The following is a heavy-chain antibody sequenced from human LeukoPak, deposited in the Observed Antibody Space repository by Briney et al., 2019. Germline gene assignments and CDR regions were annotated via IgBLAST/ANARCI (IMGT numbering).Heavy chain of an antibody. CDR3: ASHQYSDSWINWFDP. Sequence: SETLSLTCTLSGGSISTSSYYWGWIRQPPGKGLEWIGSIYYSGNTYYNPSLKSRVTISVDTSNNQFSLKLSSVTAADTALYYRASHQYSDSWINWFDPWGQGTLVTVSS. CDR2: IYYSGNT. D-gene: IGHD5-18*01. J-gene: IGHJ5*02. V-gene: IGHV4-39*01. CDR1: GGSISTSSYY.